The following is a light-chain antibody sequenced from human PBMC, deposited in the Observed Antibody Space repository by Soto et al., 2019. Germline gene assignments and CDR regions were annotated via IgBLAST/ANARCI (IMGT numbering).Light chain of an antibody. CDR3: QTWDTGIWV. J-gene: IGLJ3*02. V-gene: IGLV4-69*02. CDR2: LNSDGSH. CDR1: TGHRSYA. Sequence: QTVVTQSPSASASLGASVKLTCTLSTGHRSYAIAWHQQQPEKGPRYLMKLNSDGSHSKGDGIPDRFSGSTSGAERYLTISSLQSEDEADYYCQTWDTGIWVFGGGTKLTVL.